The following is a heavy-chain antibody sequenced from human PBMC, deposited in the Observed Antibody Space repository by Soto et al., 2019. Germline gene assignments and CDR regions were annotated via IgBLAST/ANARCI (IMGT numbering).Heavy chain of an antibody. CDR1: EFTFDKYY. CDR2: IKPDGSEQ. D-gene: IGHD1-20*01. Sequence: PGGSLRLSCAAPEFTFDKYYMTWVRQAPGKGPEWVANIKPDGSEQYYVDSVKGRFTISRDNANNSLYLQMNSLRAEDTAVYFCARGNWNYYYGFDVWGQGTTVTVSS. J-gene: IGHJ6*02. V-gene: IGHV3-7*01. CDR3: ARGNWNYYYGFDV.